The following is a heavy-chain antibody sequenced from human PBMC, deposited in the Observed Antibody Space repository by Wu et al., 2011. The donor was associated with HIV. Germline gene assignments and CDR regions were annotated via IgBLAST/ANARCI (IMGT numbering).Heavy chain of an antibody. J-gene: IGHJ6*03. CDR1: GYTFTGYY. CDR2: INPNRGDT. V-gene: IGHV1-2*02. CDR3: ARQRIPDQLLYGGFAMDV. D-gene: IGHD2-2*02. Sequence: QVQLVQSGAEVKKPGASVKVSCKASGYTFTGYYMHWVRQAPGQGLEWMGWINPNRGDTNYAQKFQGRVTMTRDTSISTAYMELRSLRSDDTAVYYCARQRIPDQLLYGGFAMDVWGKGTTVTVSS.